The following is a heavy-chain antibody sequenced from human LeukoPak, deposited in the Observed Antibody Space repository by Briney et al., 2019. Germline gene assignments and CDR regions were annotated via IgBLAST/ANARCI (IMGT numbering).Heavy chain of an antibody. CDR1: EFSVGSNY. J-gene: IGHJ4*02. V-gene: IGHV3-66*01. CDR3: ARTGLGMYSFDR. CDR2: IYSGGST. Sequence: GGSLRLSCAASEFSVGSNYMTWVRQAPGKGLEWVSLIYSGGSTYYADSVKGRFTISRDNGKNSVYLQMNSLRVEDTAVYYCARTGLGMYSFDRWGQGTLVTVSS. D-gene: IGHD3/OR15-3a*01.